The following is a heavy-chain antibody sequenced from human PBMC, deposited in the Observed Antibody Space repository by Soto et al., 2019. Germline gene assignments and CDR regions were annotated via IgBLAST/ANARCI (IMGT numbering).Heavy chain of an antibody. CDR2: IYPGDSDT. D-gene: IGHD6-6*01. J-gene: IGHJ6*02. CDR1: GYSFTSYW. CDR3: ARRGAVSSLYYYGMDV. Sequence: RGESLKISCKGSGYSFTSYWIGWVRQMPGKGLEWMGIIYPGDSDTRYSPSFQGQVTISADKSISTAYLQWSSLKASDTAMYYCARRGAVSSLYYYGMDVWGQGTTVTVSS. V-gene: IGHV5-51*01.